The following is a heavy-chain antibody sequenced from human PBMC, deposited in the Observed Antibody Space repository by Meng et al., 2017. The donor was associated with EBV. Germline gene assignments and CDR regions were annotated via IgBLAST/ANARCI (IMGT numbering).Heavy chain of an antibody. J-gene: IGHJ4*02. Sequence: QVQLVESGAGVRKPGSSVKVSCKASGGTFSSYAISWVRQAPGQGLEWMGGIIPIFGTANYAQKFRGRVTITADKSTSTAYMELSSLRSEDTAVYYCARAEIAAAGRLDYWGQGTLVTVSS. CDR1: GGTFSSYA. D-gene: IGHD6-13*01. V-gene: IGHV1-69*06. CDR3: ARAEIAAAGRLDY. CDR2: IIPIFGTA.